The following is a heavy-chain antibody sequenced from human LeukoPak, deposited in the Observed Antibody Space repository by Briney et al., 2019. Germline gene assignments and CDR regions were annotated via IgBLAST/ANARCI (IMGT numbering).Heavy chain of an antibody. CDR2: IYYSGST. D-gene: IGHD6-19*01. CDR3: ARGVAVAGTLVAFDI. V-gene: IGHV4-59*01. Sequence: PSETLSLTCTVSGGSISSYYWSWIRQSPGKGLEWIGYIYYSGSTNYNPSLKSRVTISVDTSKNQFSLKLSSVTAADTAVYYCARGVAVAGTLVAFDIWGQGTMVTVSS. J-gene: IGHJ3*02. CDR1: GGSISSYY.